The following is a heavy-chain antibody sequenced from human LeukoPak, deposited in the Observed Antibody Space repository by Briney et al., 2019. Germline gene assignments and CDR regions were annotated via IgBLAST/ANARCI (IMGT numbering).Heavy chain of an antibody. V-gene: IGHV4-39*01. CDR3: ARHGPAAHQTHTFDY. CDR2: IYYSGST. CDR1: GGSISNSIYY. D-gene: IGHD2-2*01. J-gene: IGHJ4*02. Sequence: PSETLSLTCTVSGGSISNSIYYWGRIRQPPGKGLEWIGSIYYSGSTYYNPSLKSRVTISVDTSKNQFSLKLSSVTAADTAVYYCARHGPAAHQTHTFDYWGQGTLVTVSS.